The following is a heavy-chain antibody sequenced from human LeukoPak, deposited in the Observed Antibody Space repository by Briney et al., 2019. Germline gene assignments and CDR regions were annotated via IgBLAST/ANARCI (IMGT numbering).Heavy chain of an antibody. V-gene: IGHV3-74*01. D-gene: IGHD3-16*01. CDR3: CHGLGGLSLD. J-gene: IGHJ4*02. CDR1: GFTFSRYS. Sequence: GGSLRLSCAASGFTFSRYSMHWVRQAPGKGLVWVSHVNSDGSGTDYADSVKGRFTISRDNAKNTLYLQMNSLRVEDTAVYCVCHGLGGLSLDWGQGTLVTVSS. CDR2: VNSDGSGT.